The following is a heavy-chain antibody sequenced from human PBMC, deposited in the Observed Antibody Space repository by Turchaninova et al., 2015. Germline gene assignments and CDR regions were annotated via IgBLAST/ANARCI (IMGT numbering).Heavy chain of an antibody. J-gene: IGHJ5*02. CDR3: ARGAGWYDP. Sequence: QVQLQESGPGLVKPSETLSLTCTVSGGSTTCYFWSWLRQSPGKGLEWISYILDSGNTHYHPPLKSRVTISLDTSKSQFSLRLSAVTTADTAVYYCARGAGWYDPWGQGTPVTVSS. D-gene: IGHD6-13*01. CDR1: GGSTTCYF. V-gene: IGHV4-59*01. CDR2: ILDSGNT.